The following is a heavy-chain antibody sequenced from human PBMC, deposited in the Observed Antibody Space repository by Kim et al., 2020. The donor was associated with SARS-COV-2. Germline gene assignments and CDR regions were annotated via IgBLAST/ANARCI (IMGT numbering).Heavy chain of an antibody. CDR1: GGFISSDY. CDR2: IYYSGST. Sequence: SETLSLTCTVSGGFISSDYWSWIRQPPGKGLEWIGYIYYSGSTNYKSSLKSRVTISVDTSKNQFSLKLSSVTAADTAVYYCARIHGDRERYYYGSGTPQGAFDIWGPGTMVTVSS. V-gene: IGHV4-59*08. J-gene: IGHJ3*02. D-gene: IGHD3-10*01. CDR3: ARIHGDRERYYYGSGTPQGAFDI.